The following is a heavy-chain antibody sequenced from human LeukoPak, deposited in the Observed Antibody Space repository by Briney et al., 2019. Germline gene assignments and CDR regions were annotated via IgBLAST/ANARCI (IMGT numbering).Heavy chain of an antibody. CDR1: GYSITSAYY. D-gene: IGHD5-24*01. V-gene: IGHV4-38-2*02. CDR2: IYYSGST. CDR3: ARERLDGYSSGGGLNWFDP. J-gene: IGHJ5*02. Sequence: ETLSLTCTVSGYSITSAYYWGWIRQPPGKGLEWIGSIYYSGSTYYNPSLKSRVTISVDTSKNQFSLKLSSVTAADTAVYYCARERLDGYSSGGGLNWFDPWGQGTLVTVSS.